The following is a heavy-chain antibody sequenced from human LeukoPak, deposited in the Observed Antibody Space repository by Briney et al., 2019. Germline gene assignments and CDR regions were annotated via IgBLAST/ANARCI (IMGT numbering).Heavy chain of an antibody. CDR3: SRVKGTTMLNDF. CDR1: GFTFSSYY. CDR2: IDQDGSQK. D-gene: IGHD3-10*01. J-gene: IGHJ4*02. Sequence: GGSLRLSCAASGFTFSSYYMSWVRQAPGKGLEWVANIDQDGSQKYYVDSVNGRFTISRDNAKNSLYLQMNSLRGEDTAVYYCSRVKGTTMLNDFWGQGTLVTVSS. V-gene: IGHV3-7*01.